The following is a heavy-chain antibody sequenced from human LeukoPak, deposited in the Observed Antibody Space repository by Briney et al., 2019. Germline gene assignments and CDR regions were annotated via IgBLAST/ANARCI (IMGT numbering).Heavy chain of an antibody. CDR1: GGSISSGGYY. D-gene: IGHD6-19*01. CDR2: IYVTGST. CDR3: ARDGGSDQYYFDN. V-gene: IGHV4-61*02. J-gene: IGHJ4*02. Sequence: PSETLSLTCNVSGGSISSGGYYWSWIRQPAGKGLEWIGRIYVTGSTNYNPSLKSRVTISVDKSKNQVFLKLNPVTAADTAMYYCARDGGSDQYYFDNWGQGTLVTVSS.